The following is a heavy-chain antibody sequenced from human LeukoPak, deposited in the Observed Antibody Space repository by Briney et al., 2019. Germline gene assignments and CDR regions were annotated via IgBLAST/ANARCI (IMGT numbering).Heavy chain of an antibody. D-gene: IGHD3-22*01. V-gene: IGHV4-30-4*08. J-gene: IGHJ3*01. CDR3: ARDDSSGYGP. Sequence: NPSETLSLTCTVSGVSISSGDYYWSWIRQPPGKGLEWIGYIYYSGSTYYNPSLKSRVTISVDTSKNQFSLKLSSVTAADTAVYYCARDDSSGYGPWGQGTMVTVSS. CDR2: IYYSGST. CDR1: GVSISSGDYY.